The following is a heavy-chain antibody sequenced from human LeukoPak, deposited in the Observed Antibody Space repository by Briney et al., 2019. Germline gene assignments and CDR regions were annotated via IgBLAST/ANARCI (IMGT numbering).Heavy chain of an antibody. CDR2: INSDGSST. V-gene: IGHV3-74*01. CDR1: GFTFSSYG. D-gene: IGHD2-21*02. CDR3: ARGSGGDADY. Sequence: PGRSLRLSCAASGFTFSSYGMHWVRQAPGKGLVWVSRINSDGSSTSYADSVKGRFTISRDNAKNTLYLQMNSLGAEDTAVYYCARGSGGDADYWGQGTLVTVSS. J-gene: IGHJ4*02.